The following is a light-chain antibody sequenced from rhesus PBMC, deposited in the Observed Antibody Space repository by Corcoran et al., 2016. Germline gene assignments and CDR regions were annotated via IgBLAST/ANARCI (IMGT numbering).Light chain of an antibody. CDR2: DAS. Sequence: EIVLTQSPATLSLSPGERVTLSCRASQRVSSSLAWYQQKPGQTPRLLIYDASRRATGITDRFSGSWSETDFTLTISSLEPEDVGVYYCQQYSDWPLTFGGGTKVELK. V-gene: IGKV3-35*01. J-gene: IGKJ4*01. CDR3: QQYSDWPLT. CDR1: QRVSSS.